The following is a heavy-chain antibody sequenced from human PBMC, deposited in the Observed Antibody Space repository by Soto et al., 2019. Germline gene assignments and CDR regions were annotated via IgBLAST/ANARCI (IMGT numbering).Heavy chain of an antibody. CDR1: GGPFPNGGYY. V-gene: IGHV4-31*03. Sequence: SETLSLTCTVSGGPFPNGGYYWSWIRQEPGKGLEWIGYTHHSGDTSYNPFLRSRVTISTDTSKTQFSLRLRSVTSADTAVYYCARGDSQVSSVFDYWGQGTLVTVSS. CDR2: THHSGDT. D-gene: IGHD3-16*01. CDR3: ARGDSQVSSVFDY. J-gene: IGHJ4*02.